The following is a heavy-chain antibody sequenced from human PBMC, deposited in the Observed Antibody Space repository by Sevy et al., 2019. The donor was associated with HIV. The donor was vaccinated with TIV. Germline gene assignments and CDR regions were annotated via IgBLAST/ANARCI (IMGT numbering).Heavy chain of an antibody. V-gene: IGHV3-23*01. Sequence: GGSLRLSCAASGFTFNIYSMSWVRQTPGKGLEWVATLSFGCGKINHANSVKGRFTMSRDDSKNAMYLQMNNLRVEDTAIYYCAREGCTKPHDYWGQGTLVTASS. CDR1: GFTFNIYS. CDR3: AREGCTKPHDY. D-gene: IGHD2-8*01. J-gene: IGHJ4*02. CDR2: LSFGCGKI.